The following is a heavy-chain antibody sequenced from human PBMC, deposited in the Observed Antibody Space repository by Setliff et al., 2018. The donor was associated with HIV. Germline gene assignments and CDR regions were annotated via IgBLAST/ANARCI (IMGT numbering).Heavy chain of an antibody. CDR1: GYSISSGYY. CDR2: IYHSGST. V-gene: IGHV4-38-2*01. Sequence: SETLSLTCAVSGYSISSGYYWGWIRQPSGKGLEWIGSIYHSGSTFYNPSLRSRVTISVDTSQDQSSLRLTSVTAADTAVYYCAARNSGNPTRHFDYWGQGTLVTVSS. J-gene: IGHJ4*02. D-gene: IGHD3-10*01. CDR3: AARNSGNPTRHFDY.